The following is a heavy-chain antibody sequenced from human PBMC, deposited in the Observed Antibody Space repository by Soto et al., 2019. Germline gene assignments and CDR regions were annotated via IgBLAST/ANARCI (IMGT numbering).Heavy chain of an antibody. J-gene: IGHJ6*03. CDR1: GGSISSYY. Sequence: SGTLSLTCTVSGGSISSYYWSWIRQPPGKGLEWIGYIYYSGSTNYNPSLKSRVTISVDTSKNQFSLKLSSVTAADTAVYYCARHPRYCSGGSCYWGFDYYYYYMDVWGKGTTVTVSS. V-gene: IGHV4-59*08. CDR2: IYYSGST. D-gene: IGHD2-15*01. CDR3: ARHPRYCSGGSCYWGFDYYYYYMDV.